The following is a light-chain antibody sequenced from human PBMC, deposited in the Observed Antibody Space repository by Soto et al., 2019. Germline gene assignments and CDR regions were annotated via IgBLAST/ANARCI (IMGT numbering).Light chain of an antibody. CDR1: SGHSSYI. J-gene: IGLJ2*01. Sequence: QSVLTQSSSASASLGSSVKLTCTLSSGHSSYIIEWHQQQPGKAPRYLMKLEGSGSYNKGSGVPDRFSGSSSGADRYLTISNLQSEDEADYYCETWDSNTHRVFGGGTKLTVL. CDR3: ETWDSNTHRV. V-gene: IGLV4-60*03. CDR2: LEGSGSY.